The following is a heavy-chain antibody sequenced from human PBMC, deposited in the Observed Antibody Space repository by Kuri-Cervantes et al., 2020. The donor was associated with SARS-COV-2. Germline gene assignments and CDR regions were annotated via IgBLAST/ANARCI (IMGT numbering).Heavy chain of an antibody. V-gene: IGHV1-2*02. Sequence: ASVKVSCNASGYTFTGYYMHWVRQAPGQGLEWMGWINPNSGGTTYAQTFQGRVTMTRDTSISTAYMELSRLRSDDTAVYYCARAFRYYDFWSGSDAFDIWGQGTMVTVSS. D-gene: IGHD3-3*01. CDR1: GYTFTGYY. CDR3: ARAFRYYDFWSGSDAFDI. J-gene: IGHJ3*02. CDR2: INPNSGGT.